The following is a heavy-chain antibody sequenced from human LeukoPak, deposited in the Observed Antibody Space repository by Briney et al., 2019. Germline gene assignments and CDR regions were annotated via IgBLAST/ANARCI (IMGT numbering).Heavy chain of an antibody. CDR2: IYHSGST. CDR1: GGSISSSKW. Sequence: SETLSLTCAVSGGSISSSKWWSWVRQPPGKGLEWIGEIYHSGSTNYNPSLKSRVTISVDKSKNQFSLKLSSVTAADTAVYYXARIRGELAYCGGDCQGSWGQGTLVTVSS. CDR3: ARIRGELAYCGGDCQGS. D-gene: IGHD2-21*02. J-gene: IGHJ5*02. V-gene: IGHV4-4*02.